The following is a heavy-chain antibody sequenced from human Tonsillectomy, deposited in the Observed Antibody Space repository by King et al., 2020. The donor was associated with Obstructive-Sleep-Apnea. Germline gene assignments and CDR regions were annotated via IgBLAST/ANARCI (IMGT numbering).Heavy chain of an antibody. CDR2: IYYSGRT. D-gene: IGHD2-15*01. CDR3: ASERDIVVVVPADMYGLDV. CDR1: GASISSSTYY. J-gene: IGHJ6*02. Sequence: LQLQESGPGLVKPSETLSLTCTVSGASISSSTYYWGWIRQPPGKGLEWIGNIYYSGRTYYNPSLKSRVTISEDTSKNQVSLKLTSVTAADTAVYYCASERDIVVVVPADMYGLDVWGQGTTVTVSS. V-gene: IGHV4-39*07.